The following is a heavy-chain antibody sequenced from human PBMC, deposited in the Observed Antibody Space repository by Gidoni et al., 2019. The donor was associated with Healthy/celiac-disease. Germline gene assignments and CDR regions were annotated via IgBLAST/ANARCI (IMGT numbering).Heavy chain of an antibody. D-gene: IGHD4-17*01. CDR3: AKFRDYGDLRYYYGMDV. J-gene: IGHJ6*02. V-gene: IGHV3-23*01. CDR1: GFTFSSHA. CDR2: ISGSGGST. Sequence: EVQLLESGGGLVQPGGSLRLSCAASGFTFSSHAMSWVRQAPGKGLEWVSAISGSGGSTYYADSVKGRFTISRDNSKNTLYLQMNSLRAEDTAVYYCAKFRDYGDLRYYYGMDVWGQGTTVTVSS.